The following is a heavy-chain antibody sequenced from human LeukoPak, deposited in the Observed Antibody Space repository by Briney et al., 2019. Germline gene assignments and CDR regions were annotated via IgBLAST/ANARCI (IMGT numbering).Heavy chain of an antibody. CDR1: GFTFSTYS. Sequence: GGSLRLSCAASGFTFSTYSMNWVRQAPGKGLEWVSFIGSSSGYIYYADSVKGRFTISRDNAKNSLYLQVNSLRADDTAVYYCARVSSGWSLIDYWGQGTLVTVSS. CDR2: IGSSSGYI. CDR3: ARVSSGWSLIDY. V-gene: IGHV3-21*01. D-gene: IGHD6-19*01. J-gene: IGHJ4*02.